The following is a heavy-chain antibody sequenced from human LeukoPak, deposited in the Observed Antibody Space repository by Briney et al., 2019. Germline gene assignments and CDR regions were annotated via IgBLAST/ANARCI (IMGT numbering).Heavy chain of an antibody. J-gene: IGHJ4*02. V-gene: IGHV3-30*18. CDR3: AKTHGYSFTNYFDY. CDR1: GFSFSSYG. CDR2: MSNDGSKE. Sequence: GGSLRLSCAASGFSFSSYGMHWVRQAPGKGLEWVAVMSNDGSKEYYADSVKGRFTISRDNSKNTLYLQMNSLRAEDAALYYCAKTHGYSFTNYFDYWGEGTLVTVSS. D-gene: IGHD5-18*01.